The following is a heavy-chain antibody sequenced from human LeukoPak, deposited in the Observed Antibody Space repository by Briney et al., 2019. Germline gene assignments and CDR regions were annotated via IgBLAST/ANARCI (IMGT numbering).Heavy chain of an antibody. D-gene: IGHD4-11*01. CDR3: ARGGLHFDY. V-gene: IGHV3-23*01. CDR1: GFTFSSYA. Sequence: PGGSLRLSCAASGFTFSSYAMSWVRQAPGKGLEWVSAISGSGGSTYYADSVKGRFTISRDNAKNSLYLQMNSLRAEDTAVYYCARGGLHFDYWGQGTLVTVSS. CDR2: ISGSGGST. J-gene: IGHJ4*02.